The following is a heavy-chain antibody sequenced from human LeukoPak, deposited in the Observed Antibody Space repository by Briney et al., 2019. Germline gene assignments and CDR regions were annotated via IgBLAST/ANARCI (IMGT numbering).Heavy chain of an antibody. CDR2: VYYSETT. D-gene: IGHD3-16*01. Sequence: SETLSLTCTVSGGDISSYYWNWIRQSPGKGLEWIGHVYYSETTSYNPSLKSRVTISSGPSKNQFSLTLVSMTAADTAVYYCARGGNMDVWGKGITVTVSS. CDR3: ARGGNMDV. V-gene: IGHV4-59*01. CDR1: GGDISSYY. J-gene: IGHJ6*04.